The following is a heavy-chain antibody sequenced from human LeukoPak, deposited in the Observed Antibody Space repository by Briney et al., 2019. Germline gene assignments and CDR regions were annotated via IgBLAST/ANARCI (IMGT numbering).Heavy chain of an antibody. CDR3: AREGCSSTSCYAGGLY. D-gene: IGHD2-2*01. J-gene: IGHJ4*02. Sequence: GGSLRLSCAASGFTFSSYEMNWVRQAPGKGLEGVSYISSSGSTIYYADSVKGRFTISRDNAKNSLYLQMNSLRAEDTAVYYCAREGCSSTSCYAGGLYWGQGALVTVSS. V-gene: IGHV3-48*03. CDR2: ISSSGSTI. CDR1: GFTFSSYE.